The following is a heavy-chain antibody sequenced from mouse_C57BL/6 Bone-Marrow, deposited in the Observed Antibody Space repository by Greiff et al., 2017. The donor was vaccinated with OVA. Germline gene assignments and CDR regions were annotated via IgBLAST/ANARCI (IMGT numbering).Heavy chain of an antibody. CDR1: GYAFSSYW. J-gene: IGHJ1*03. CDR2: IYPGDGDT. V-gene: IGHV1-80*01. D-gene: IGHD1-1*01. CDR3: ARNYYGSRRYFDV. Sequence: VKLMESGAELVKPGASVKISCKASGYAFSSYWMNWVKQRPGKGLEWIGQIYPGDGDTNYNGKFKGKATLTADKSSSTAYMQLSSLTSEDSAVYFCARNYYGSRRYFDVWGTGTTVTVSS.